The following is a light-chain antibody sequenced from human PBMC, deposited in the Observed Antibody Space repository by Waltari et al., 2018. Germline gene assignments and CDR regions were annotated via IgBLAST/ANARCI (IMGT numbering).Light chain of an antibody. CDR3: QQYDRSPRT. CDR2: GVS. J-gene: IGKJ1*01. V-gene: IGKV3-20*01. CDR1: QTVSKDY. Sequence: ENVLQPSPATLSSSPGERAILCCRASQTVSKDYLSWYQQKPGQPPRLLIYGVSNRAACIPDSFSGSGSATDFSLTINRLEPEDFAVYYCQQYDRSPRTFGQGTQVDIK.